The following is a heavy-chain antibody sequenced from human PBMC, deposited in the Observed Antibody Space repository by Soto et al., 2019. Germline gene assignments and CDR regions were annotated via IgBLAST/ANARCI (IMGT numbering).Heavy chain of an antibody. CDR1: GFTFDDYA. J-gene: IGHJ6*02. CDR3: AKDIRYSSGWDYYGKDV. D-gene: IGHD6-19*01. CDR2: ISWNSGSI. V-gene: IGHV3-9*01. Sequence: PGGSLRLPGAASGFTFDDYAMHWVRQAPGKGLEWVSGISWNSGSIGYADSVKGRFTISRDNAKNALYLQMNSLRAEDTALYYCAKDIRYSSGWDYYGKDVWGQGSTVTVSS.